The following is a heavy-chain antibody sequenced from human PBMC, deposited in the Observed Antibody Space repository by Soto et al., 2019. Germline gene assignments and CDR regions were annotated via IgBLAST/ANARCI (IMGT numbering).Heavy chain of an antibody. D-gene: IGHD5-12*01. CDR2: ISSNGGST. CDR3: ARGSYGYPFAY. V-gene: IGHV3-64*01. Sequence: EVQLVESGGGLVQPGGSLRLSCAASGFTFSRYAMHWVRQAPGKGLEYVSAISSNGGSTDYANAVKGKFTISRDSSKKTLQRPMGSLRAEGMAVYYCARGSYGYPFAYWGQGNLGTVYS. CDR1: GFTFSRYA. J-gene: IGHJ4*02.